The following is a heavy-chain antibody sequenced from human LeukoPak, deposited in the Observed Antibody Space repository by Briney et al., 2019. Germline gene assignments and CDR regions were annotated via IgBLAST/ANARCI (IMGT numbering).Heavy chain of an antibody. D-gene: IGHD1-1*01. CDR1: GFEFSIHD. CDR3: AKVNDLGDFDY. J-gene: IGHJ4*02. V-gene: IGHV3-23*01. CDR2: ISGSGNST. Sequence: GSLRLSCVASGFEFSIHDMSWGRQAPGQGLEWVSAISGSGNSTYYADSVKGRFTISRDNSKNTLYLQMNSLRAEDTAVYYCAKVNDLGDFDYWGQGTLVTVSS.